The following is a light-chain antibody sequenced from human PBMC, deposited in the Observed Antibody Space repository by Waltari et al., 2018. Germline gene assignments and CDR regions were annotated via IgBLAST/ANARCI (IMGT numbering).Light chain of an antibody. V-gene: IGLV2-14*03. CDR3: ASYTTTTTAV. J-gene: IGLJ2*01. Sequence: QSALTQPASVSASPGQSLTISCTGTSRDVGAYDYVSWYQVYPGKAPKLIIYDVSKRPSASSNRFSGSKSGNTASLGISGLHHDDEAVYYSASYTTTTTAVFGGGTRVTV. CDR1: SRDVGAYDY. CDR2: DVS.